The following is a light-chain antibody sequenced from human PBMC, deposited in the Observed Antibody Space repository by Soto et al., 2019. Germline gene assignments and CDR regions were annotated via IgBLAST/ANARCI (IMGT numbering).Light chain of an antibody. J-gene: IGLJ2*01. Sequence: QSVLTQPPSASGTPGQRVAISCSGSSSNIGSNTVNWYQQLPGMAPTLLIYSNNQRPSGVPDRFSGSKSGTSASLAVSGLQSEDEADYYCSSYGGSSNLVFGGGTKLTVL. CDR2: SNN. CDR3: SSYGGSSNLV. V-gene: IGLV1-44*01. CDR1: SSNIGSNT.